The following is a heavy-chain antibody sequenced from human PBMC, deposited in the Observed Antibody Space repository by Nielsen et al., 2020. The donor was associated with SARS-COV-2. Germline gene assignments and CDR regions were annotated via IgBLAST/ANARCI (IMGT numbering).Heavy chain of an antibody. D-gene: IGHD3-10*01. J-gene: IGHJ4*02. CDR2: ISGSGGST. CDR1: GFTFSSYT. V-gene: IGHV3-23*01. Sequence: GGSLRLSCAASGFTFSSYTTSWVRQAPGKGLEWVSAISGSGGSTYYADSVKGRFTISRDNSKNTLYLQMNSLRAEDTAVYYCAKSGRWFGELLFLDYWGQGTLVTVSS. CDR3: AKSGRWFGELLFLDY.